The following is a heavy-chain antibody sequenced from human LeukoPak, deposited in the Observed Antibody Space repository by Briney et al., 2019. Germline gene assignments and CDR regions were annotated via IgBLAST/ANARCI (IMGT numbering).Heavy chain of an antibody. CDR2: IYHSGST. V-gene: IGHV4-30-2*01. D-gene: IGHD2-2*02. CDR3: ASGVIGYCSSTSCYTVGMDV. J-gene: IGHJ6*02. CDR1: GGSISSGGYS. Sequence: SQTLSLTCAVSGGSISSGGYSWSWLRQPPGTGLEWIGYIYHSGSTYYNPSLKSRVTISVDRSKNQFSLKLSSVTAADTAVYYCASGVIGYCSSTSCYTVGMDVWGQGTTVTVSS.